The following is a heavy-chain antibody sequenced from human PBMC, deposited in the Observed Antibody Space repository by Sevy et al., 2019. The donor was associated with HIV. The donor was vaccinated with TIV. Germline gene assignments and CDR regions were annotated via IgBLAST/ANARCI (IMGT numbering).Heavy chain of an antibody. D-gene: IGHD3-10*01. Sequence: GGSLRLSCAASGFTFSNAWMSWVRQAPGKGLEWVGHIKSKTDGGTTDYAAPVKGRFTISRDDSKNTLYLQMNSLKTEDTAVYYCTTDQAQLLWFGELRFDYWGQGTLVTVSS. CDR1: GFTFSNAW. CDR2: IKSKTDGGTT. V-gene: IGHV3-15*01. CDR3: TTDQAQLLWFGELRFDY. J-gene: IGHJ4*02.